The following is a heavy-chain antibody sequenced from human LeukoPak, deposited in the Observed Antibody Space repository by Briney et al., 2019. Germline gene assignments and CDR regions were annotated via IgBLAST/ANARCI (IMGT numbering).Heavy chain of an antibody. CDR1: GGSISSYY. CDR3: ARQEAYGPSGYDVINR. J-gene: IGHJ5*02. Sequence: SETLSLTCTVSGGSISSYYWSWIRQPPGTGLEWIGSVENTGRTYYNASFNSRVTISIDTSNDQFSLRLDSVTAADTAMYYCARQEAYGPSGYDVINRWGQGTLVTVSS. D-gene: IGHD5-12*01. CDR2: VENTGRT. V-gene: IGHV4-59*04.